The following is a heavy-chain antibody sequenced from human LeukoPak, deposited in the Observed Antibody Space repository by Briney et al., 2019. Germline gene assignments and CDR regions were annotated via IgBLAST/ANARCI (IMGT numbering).Heavy chain of an antibody. V-gene: IGHV1-2*02. J-gene: IGHJ3*02. D-gene: IGHD2-15*01. Sequence: GASVKVSCKASGYTFTGYYMHWVRQAPGQGLEWMGWINPNSGGTNYAQKFQGRATMTRDTSISTAYMELSRLRSDDTAVYYCARLGCSGGSCYSRMAFDIWGQGTMVTVSS. CDR2: INPNSGGT. CDR3: ARLGCSGGSCYSRMAFDI. CDR1: GYTFTGYY.